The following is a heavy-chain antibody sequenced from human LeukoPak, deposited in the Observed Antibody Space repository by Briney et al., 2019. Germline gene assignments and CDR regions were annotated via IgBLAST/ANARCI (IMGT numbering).Heavy chain of an antibody. Sequence: GASVKVSCKASGYTFTSYDINWVRQATGQGLEWMGWMNPNSGNTGYAQKFQGRVTITRNTSISTAYMELSSLRSEDTAVYYCARSDSSSWYGKWYYYYYMDVWGKGTTVTVSS. CDR1: GYTFTSYD. J-gene: IGHJ6*03. D-gene: IGHD6-13*01. CDR3: ARSDSSSWYGKWYYYYYMDV. CDR2: MNPNSGNT. V-gene: IGHV1-8*03.